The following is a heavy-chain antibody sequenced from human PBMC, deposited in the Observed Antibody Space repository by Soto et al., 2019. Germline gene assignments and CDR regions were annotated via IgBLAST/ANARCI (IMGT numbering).Heavy chain of an antibody. CDR3: AKDQNLAALHYYYSMDV. J-gene: IGHJ6*02. V-gene: IGHV3-23*01. CDR2: ISGSGGST. CDR1: GFTFSSYA. D-gene: IGHD6-6*01. Sequence: PGGSPRLSCAASGFTFSSYAMSWVRQAPGKGLEWVSAISGSGGSTYYADSVKGRFTISRDNSKNTLYLQMNSLRAEDTAVYYCAKDQNLAALHYYYSMDVWGQGTKFTVSS.